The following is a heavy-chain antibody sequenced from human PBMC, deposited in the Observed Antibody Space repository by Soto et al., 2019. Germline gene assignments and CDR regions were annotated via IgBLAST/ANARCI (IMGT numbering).Heavy chain of an antibody. CDR3: AKEPVGPDWYFDL. Sequence: GGSLRHSYTASGFTFRSYAMSWVRQAPGKGLEWVSGISGSGISTHYADSVKGRFTVSRDNSKNTLYLQMNSLRAEDTAVYNCAKEPVGPDWYFDLWGRGTLVTVSS. CDR2: ISGSGIST. J-gene: IGHJ2*01. CDR1: GFTFRSYA. V-gene: IGHV3-23*01.